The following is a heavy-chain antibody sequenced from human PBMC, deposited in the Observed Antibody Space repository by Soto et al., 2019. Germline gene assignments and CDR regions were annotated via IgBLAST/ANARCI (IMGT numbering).Heavy chain of an antibody. D-gene: IGHD2-2*01. CDR2: IYYSGTT. CDR1: GGSISSGDYY. J-gene: IGHJ4*02. CDR3: ARRESGEIVLVPAAPPGPLDY. Sequence: SETLSLTCTVSGGSISSGDYYWSWIRQPPGKGLEWIGYIYYSGTTYYNPSLKSRVTMSVDTSKNQFSLKLSSVTAADTAVYYCARRESGEIVLVPAAPPGPLDYWGQGTLVTVSS. V-gene: IGHV4-30-4*01.